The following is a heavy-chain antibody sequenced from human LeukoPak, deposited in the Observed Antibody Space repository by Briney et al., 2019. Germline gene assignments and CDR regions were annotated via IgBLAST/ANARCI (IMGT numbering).Heavy chain of an antibody. V-gene: IGHV5-51*01. CDR2: ICPGDSDT. CDR3: ARSRSSGWYFDY. D-gene: IGHD6-19*01. Sequence: GESLKISCKGSGYSFTSYWIGWVRQMSGKGLEWMGIICPGDSDTRYSPSFQGRVTISADKSISTAYLRWSSLKASDTAMYYCARSRSSGWYFDYCGQGTLVTVSS. J-gene: IGHJ4*02. CDR1: GYSFTSYW.